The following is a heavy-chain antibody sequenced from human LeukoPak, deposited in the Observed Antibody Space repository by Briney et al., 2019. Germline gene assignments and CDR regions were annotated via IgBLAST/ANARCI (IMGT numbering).Heavy chain of an antibody. V-gene: IGHV4-59*01. CDR1: GGSISTYY. CDR2: IFYSGTT. Sequence: SETLSLTCTISGGSISTYYWSWIRQPPGKGLEWIGYIFYSGTTYYNPSVNSRVTITMDTSKNQFFLELRSLTAADTAVYFCAIKRRDAQKGDVFDICGPGTMVTVSS. J-gene: IGHJ3*02. CDR3: AIKRRDAQKGDVFDI. D-gene: IGHD5-24*01.